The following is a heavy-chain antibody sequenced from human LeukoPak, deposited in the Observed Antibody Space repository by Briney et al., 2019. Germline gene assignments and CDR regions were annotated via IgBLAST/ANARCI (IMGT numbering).Heavy chain of an antibody. CDR3: AKDPNGDYIGTFDI. Sequence: GGSLRLSCTASGFSFGDYAMSWVRQAPGKGPEWVSSISGSGGSTQYAASVQGRFTISRDNSKNTLYLQMNSLRAEDTAVYYCAKDPNGDYIGTFDIWAKGQWSPSLQ. CDR2: ISGSGGST. J-gene: IGHJ3*02. V-gene: IGHV3-23*01. CDR1: GFSFGDYA. D-gene: IGHD4-17*01.